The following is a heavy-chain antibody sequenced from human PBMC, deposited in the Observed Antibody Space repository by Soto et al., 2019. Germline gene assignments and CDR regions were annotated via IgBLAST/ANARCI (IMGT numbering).Heavy chain of an antibody. CDR1: GFMFSDYY. J-gene: IGHJ4*02. V-gene: IGHV3-11*06. CDR3: ARSLGLAAAGGLDN. CDR2: ISGSGGQT. Sequence: PGGSLRLSCAASGFMFSDYYMSWIRQAPGKGLEWVSFISGSGGQTHYADSAKGRFTISRDSAQNSVSLKMNSLRAEDTGVYYCARSLGLAAAGGLDNWGQGAMVTVSS. D-gene: IGHD6-13*01.